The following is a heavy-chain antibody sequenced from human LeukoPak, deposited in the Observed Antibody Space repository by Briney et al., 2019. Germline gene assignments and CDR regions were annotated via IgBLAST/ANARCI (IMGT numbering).Heavy chain of an antibody. J-gene: IGHJ5*02. Sequence: GGSLRLSCVASGFDFSDDAMNWVRQAPGKGLEWVSAISGSGGTTHYADSVKGRFAISRDNSKNTLSLQMSHLRHEDTARYYCAKDRYSNYGNWFDPWGQGTQVTVSS. CDR1: GFDFSDDA. D-gene: IGHD4-11*01. CDR2: ISGSGGTT. CDR3: AKDRYSNYGNWFDP. V-gene: IGHV3-23*01.